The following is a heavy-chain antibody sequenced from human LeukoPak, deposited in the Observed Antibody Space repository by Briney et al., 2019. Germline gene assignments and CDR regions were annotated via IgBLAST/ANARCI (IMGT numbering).Heavy chain of an antibody. CDR3: AKRGCDTTTCSYYFDY. Sequence: GGSLRLSCAASGFTFSSYSMSWVRQVPGKGLEWVSVIGSGGSGGTSYADSVRGRLTMSRDDSKNTLFLQMNSLRAEDRAVYYCAKRGCDTTTCSYYFDYWGRGTLVTVSS. CDR1: GFTFSSYS. J-gene: IGHJ4*02. CDR2: IGSGGSGGT. V-gene: IGHV3-23*01. D-gene: IGHD2-2*01.